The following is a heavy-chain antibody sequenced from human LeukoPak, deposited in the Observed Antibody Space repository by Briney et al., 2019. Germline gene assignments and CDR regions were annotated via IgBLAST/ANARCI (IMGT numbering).Heavy chain of an antibody. CDR2: IYYSGST. D-gene: IGHD3-9*01. J-gene: IGHJ4*02. Sequence: SETLSLTCTVSGYSISSGYYWGWIRQPPGKGLEWIGSIYYSGSTYYNPSLKSRVTISVDTSKNHFSLKLRSVTAADTAVYYCARPALYNILAGPFDYWGQGTLVTVSS. V-gene: IGHV4-38-2*02. CDR1: GYSISSGYY. CDR3: ARPALYNILAGPFDY.